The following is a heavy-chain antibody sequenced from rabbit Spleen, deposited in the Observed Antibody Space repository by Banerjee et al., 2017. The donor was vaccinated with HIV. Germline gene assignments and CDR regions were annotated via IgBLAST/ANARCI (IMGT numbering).Heavy chain of an antibody. V-gene: IGHV1S40*01. D-gene: IGHD6-1*01. Sequence: QSLQESGGDLVKPGASLTLTCTASGFTLSSSYWIWWVRQAPGKGLEWIGCIYADNSGSTYYASWAKGRFTISKTSSTTVTLQMTSLTAADTATYFCARAGYYDYGWIGYSYPGYFNLWGPGTLVTVS. CDR3: ARAGYYDYGWIGYSYPGYFNL. CDR2: IYADNSGST. CDR1: GFTLSSSYW. J-gene: IGHJ4*01.